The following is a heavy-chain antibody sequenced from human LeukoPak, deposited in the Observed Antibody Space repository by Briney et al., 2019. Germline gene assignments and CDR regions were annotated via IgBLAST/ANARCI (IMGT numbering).Heavy chain of an antibody. CDR2: ISSRSSSI. V-gene: IGHV3-21*01. CDR3: ARDYIAYDPLDY. D-gene: IGHD3-3*01. CDR1: GFTFSTYD. J-gene: IGHJ4*02. Sequence: GGSLRLSCAASGFTFSTYDMNWVRQAPGKGLEWVSSISSRSSSIYYADSVKGRFTISRDNAKNSLYLQMDSLRAEDTAVYWCARDYIAYDPLDYWGQGTLVTVSS.